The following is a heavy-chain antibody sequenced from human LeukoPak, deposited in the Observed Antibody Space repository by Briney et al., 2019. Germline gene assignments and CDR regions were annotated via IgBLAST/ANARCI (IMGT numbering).Heavy chain of an antibody. J-gene: IGHJ6*02. V-gene: IGHV1-3*01. D-gene: IGHD6-6*01. CDR2: INAGNGNT. CDR1: GYTFTSYA. CDR3: ARVSSFYYGMDV. Sequence: ASVTVSCKASGYTFTSYAMHWVRQAPGQRLEWMGWINAGNGNTEYSQKFQGRVTITRDTSASTAYMELSSLRSEDTAVYYCARVSSFYYGMDVWGRGTTVTVSS.